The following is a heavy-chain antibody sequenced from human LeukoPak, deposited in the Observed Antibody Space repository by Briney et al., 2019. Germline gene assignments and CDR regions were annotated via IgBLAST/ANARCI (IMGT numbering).Heavy chain of an antibody. CDR3: ARDTDGYNFFHY. Sequence: SGTLFLTCTASGGSISRPYWNWVRHAPRKGLEWIGYIYYSGSTTYNPSLKSRLTISLDTSKNQFSLKLSSVTAADTGVYYCARDTDGYNFFHYWGQGTLVTVSS. J-gene: IGHJ4*02. V-gene: IGHV4-59*11. CDR2: IYYSGST. CDR1: GGSISRPY. D-gene: IGHD5-24*01.